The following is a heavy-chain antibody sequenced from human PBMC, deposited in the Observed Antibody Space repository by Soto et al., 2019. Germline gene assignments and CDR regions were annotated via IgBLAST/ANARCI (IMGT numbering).Heavy chain of an antibody. V-gene: IGHV4-4*02. CDR3: AIDRYSSSWYYFDY. CDR2: IFYSGST. CDR1: GGSISSSNW. J-gene: IGHJ4*02. D-gene: IGHD6-13*01. Sequence: PSETLSLTCAVSGGSISSSNWWSWVRQPPGKGLEWIGGIFYSGSTYYNPSLKSRVTISVDTSKNQFFLKLNSVTAADTAVYYCAIDRYSSSWYYFDYWGQGTLVTSPQ.